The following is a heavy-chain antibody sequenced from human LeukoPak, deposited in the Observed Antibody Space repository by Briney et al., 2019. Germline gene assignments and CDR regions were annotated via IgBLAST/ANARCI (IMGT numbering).Heavy chain of an antibody. D-gene: IGHD6-13*01. CDR2: IHDNGAA. Sequence: SETLSLTCAVSGHSIRSDYYWGWIRQPPGKGLEWIGSIHDNGAAYYNASLRSRLTISVGPSNNQFFLDLKSLTAADTAVYYCARGADTSSWHWFDPWGRGTLVTVSS. CDR1: GHSIRSDYY. J-gene: IGHJ5*02. CDR3: ARGADTSSWHWFDP. V-gene: IGHV4-38-2*01.